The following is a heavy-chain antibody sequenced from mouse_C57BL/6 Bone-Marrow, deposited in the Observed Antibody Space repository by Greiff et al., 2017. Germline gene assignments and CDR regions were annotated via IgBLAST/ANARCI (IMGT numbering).Heavy chain of an antibody. V-gene: IGHV1-50*01. Sequence: VQLQQPGAELVKPGASVKLSCKASGYTFTSYWMQWVKQRPGQGLEWIGEIDPSASYTNYNQKFKGKATLTVDTSSSTAYMQRSSLTAEDSAVYYCARGGYYGSYFDYWGQGTTLTVSS. CDR3: ARGGYYGSYFDY. D-gene: IGHD1-1*01. J-gene: IGHJ2*01. CDR2: IDPSASYT. CDR1: GYTFTSYW.